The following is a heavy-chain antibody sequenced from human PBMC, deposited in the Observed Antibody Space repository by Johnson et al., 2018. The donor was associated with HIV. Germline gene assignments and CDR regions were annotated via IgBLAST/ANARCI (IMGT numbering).Heavy chain of an antibody. CDR2: LYSGGNT. J-gene: IGHJ3*02. D-gene: IGHD6-6*01. CDR3: ARVGTARPRVRAFDI. V-gene: IGHV3-66*01. Sequence: VQLVESGGGVVQPGRSLRLSCGASGFSVSNNYMNWVRQAPGKGLEWVSVLYSGGNTYYADSVRGRFTISRDNSKNTLYLQMSGVRAEDTAVYYCARVGTARPRVRAFDIWGQGTTVTVSS. CDR1: GFSVSNNY.